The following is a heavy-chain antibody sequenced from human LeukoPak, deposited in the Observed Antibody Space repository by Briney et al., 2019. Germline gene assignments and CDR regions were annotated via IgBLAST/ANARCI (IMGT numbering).Heavy chain of an antibody. D-gene: IGHD3-9*01. Sequence: SETLSLTCTVSGGSISSYYWSWIRQPPGKGREWIGYIYYSGSTNYNPSLKSRVTISVDTSKNQFSLKLSSVTAADTAVYYCARHITYYDILTGYPPDAFDIWGQGTMVTVSS. J-gene: IGHJ3*02. CDR3: ARHITYYDILTGYPPDAFDI. V-gene: IGHV4-59*01. CDR2: IYYSGST. CDR1: GGSISSYY.